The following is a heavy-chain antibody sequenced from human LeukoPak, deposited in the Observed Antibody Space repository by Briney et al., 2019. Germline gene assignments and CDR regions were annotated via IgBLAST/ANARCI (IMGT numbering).Heavy chain of an antibody. CDR2: IYHSGST. Sequence: PSETLSLTCTVSGYSISSGYYWGWFRQPPGKGLEWIGSIYHSGSTYYNPSLKSRVTISVDTSKNQFSLKLSSVTAADTAVYYCARGWELLYFDYWGQGTLVTVSS. V-gene: IGHV4-38-2*02. D-gene: IGHD1-26*01. CDR1: GYSISSGYY. J-gene: IGHJ4*02. CDR3: ARGWELLYFDY.